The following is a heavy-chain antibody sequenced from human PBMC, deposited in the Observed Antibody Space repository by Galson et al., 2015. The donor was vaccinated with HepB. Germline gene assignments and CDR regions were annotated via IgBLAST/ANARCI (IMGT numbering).Heavy chain of an antibody. CDR1: GFTFSNAW. D-gene: IGHD4-17*01. CDR3: TTADGDYYRSYYFDY. CDR2: IKSKTDGGTT. V-gene: IGHV3-15*01. Sequence: SLRLSCAASGFTFSNAWMSWVRQAPGKGLEWVGRIKSKTDGGTTDYAAPVKGRFTISRDDSKNTLYLQMNSLKTEDTAVYYCTTADGDYYRSYYFDYWGQGTLVTVSS. J-gene: IGHJ4*02.